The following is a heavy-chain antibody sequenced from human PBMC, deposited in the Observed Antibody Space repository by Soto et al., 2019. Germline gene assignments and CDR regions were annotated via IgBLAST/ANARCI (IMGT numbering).Heavy chain of an antibody. CDR1: GFSLSTSGVG. CDR2: IYWNDDK. J-gene: IGHJ5*02. CDR3: AHRDPRTRWGDYYDSSGYHENWFDP. D-gene: IGHD3-22*01. Sequence: SGPTLVNPTQTLTLTCTFSGFSLSTSGVGVGWIRQPPGKALEWLALIYWNDDKRYSPSLKSRLTITKDTSKNQVVLTMTNMDPVDTATYYCAHRDPRTRWGDYYDSSGYHENWFDPWGRGTLVTVSS. V-gene: IGHV2-5*01.